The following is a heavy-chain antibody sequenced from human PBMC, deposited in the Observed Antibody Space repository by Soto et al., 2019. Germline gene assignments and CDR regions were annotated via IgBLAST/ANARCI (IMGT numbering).Heavy chain of an antibody. J-gene: IGHJ4*02. Sequence: EVQLLESGGGTVLPGGSLRVSCAASGFTFRNFVMSWVRQAPGKGLEWVSAIRATGGETFYADSVKGRFTISRDNSKNTFVLQMNSLRDEDTALYFCAQDRGWGVVSPSHDYWGQGTLVTVFS. CDR3: AQDRGWGVVSPSHDY. CDR2: IRATGGET. V-gene: IGHV3-23*01. D-gene: IGHD2-21*01. CDR1: GFTFRNFV.